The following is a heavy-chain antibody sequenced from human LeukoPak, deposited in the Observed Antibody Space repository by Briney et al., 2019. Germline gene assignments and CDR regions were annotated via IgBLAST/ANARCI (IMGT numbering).Heavy chain of an antibody. J-gene: IGHJ4*02. CDR2: IYYSGST. Sequence: GSLRLSCVASGFTFSPYSINWVRQAPGKGLEWIGYIYYSGSTNYNPSLKSRVTISVDTSKNQFSLKLSSVTAADTAVYYCARSKIIAAAGIWGQGTLVTVSS. D-gene: IGHD6-13*01. CDR1: GFTFSPYS. CDR3: ARSKIIAAAGI. V-gene: IGHV4-59*08.